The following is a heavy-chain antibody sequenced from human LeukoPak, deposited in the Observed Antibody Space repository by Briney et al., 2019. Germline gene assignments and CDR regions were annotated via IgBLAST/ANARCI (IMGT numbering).Heavy chain of an antibody. D-gene: IGHD3-16*02. Sequence: PGGSLRLSCAASGFTFSSYWMHWVRQAPGKGLVWVSRINSDGSSTSYADSVKGRFTISRDNAKNTLYLQMNSLRAEDTAVYYCARVGIWGSYRYVGDWWGQGTLVTVSS. CDR3: ARVGIWGSYRYVGDW. CDR2: INSDGSST. V-gene: IGHV3-74*01. CDR1: GFTFSSYW. J-gene: IGHJ4*02.